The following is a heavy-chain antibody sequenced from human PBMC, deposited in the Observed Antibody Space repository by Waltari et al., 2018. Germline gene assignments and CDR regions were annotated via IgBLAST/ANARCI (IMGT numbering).Heavy chain of an antibody. CDR2: LDPEDGET. V-gene: IGHV1-24*01. D-gene: IGHD3-10*01. CDR1: GYSLSEIS. Sequence: QVHLVQSGAEVRKPGASVKVPCRVSGYSLSEISMSWVRQAPGEGLEWMGTLDPEDGETIFAQKFQGRATMTEDTSTDTAYMELSGLRSEDTALYYCATSNFGTIRDGFDIWGQGTLVTVSS. CDR3: ATSNFGTIRDGFDI. J-gene: IGHJ3*02.